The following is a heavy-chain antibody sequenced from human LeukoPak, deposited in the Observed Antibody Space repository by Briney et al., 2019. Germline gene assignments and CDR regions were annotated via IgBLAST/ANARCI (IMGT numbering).Heavy chain of an antibody. CDR1: GLTFNSYS. V-gene: IGHV3-48*01. J-gene: IGHJ4*02. CDR3: APGYCTSTSCSHYFEH. CDR2: ISSSSNTI. Sequence: PGGSLRLSCAASGLTFNSYSMNWARQAPGKGLEWVSYISSSSNTIYYADSVKGRFTISRDNAKNSLYLQLNSLRAEDTAVYYCAPGYCTSTSCSHYFEHWGQGTLVTVSS. D-gene: IGHD2-2*01.